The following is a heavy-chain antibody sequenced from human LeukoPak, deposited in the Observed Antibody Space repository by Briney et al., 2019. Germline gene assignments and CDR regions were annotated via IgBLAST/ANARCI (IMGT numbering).Heavy chain of an antibody. Sequence: SETLSLTCTVSGGSISSSSYYWGWIRQPPGKGLEWIGSIYYSGSTYYNPSLKSRVTISVDTSKNQFSLKLSSVTAADTAVYYCARSQARYCGGDCSGWFDPWGQGTLVTVSS. D-gene: IGHD2-21*02. CDR3: ARSQARYCGGDCSGWFDP. V-gene: IGHV4-39*07. J-gene: IGHJ5*02. CDR1: GGSISSSSYY. CDR2: IYYSGST.